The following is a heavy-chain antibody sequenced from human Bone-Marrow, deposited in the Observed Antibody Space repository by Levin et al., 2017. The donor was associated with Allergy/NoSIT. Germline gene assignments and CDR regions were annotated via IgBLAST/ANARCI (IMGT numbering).Heavy chain of an antibody. D-gene: IGHD1-26*01. CDR3: ARDWETMDV. V-gene: IGHV3-74*03. Sequence: GGSLRLSCAASGFSFSSYWMQWVRHVPGRGLEWVARLNTDGSSTTYADSVKGRFIISRDNPKNTLYLEMNSLRAEDSAVYFCARDWETMDVWGQGTTVTVS. J-gene: IGHJ6*02. CDR1: GFSFSSYW. CDR2: LNTDGSST.